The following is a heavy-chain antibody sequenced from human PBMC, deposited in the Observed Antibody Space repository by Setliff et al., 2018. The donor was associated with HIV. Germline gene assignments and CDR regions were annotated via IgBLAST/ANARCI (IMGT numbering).Heavy chain of an antibody. CDR3: ARDSSSWYEFYFDC. J-gene: IGHJ4*02. V-gene: IGHV3-30-3*01. D-gene: IGHD6-13*01. Sequence: GGSLRLSCAATGFTFSSYVLHWVRQAPGKGLEWVAVMSTGGDIKIYADSVKGRFTISRDNSKYTLFLQMNSLRAEDTAVYYCARDSSSWYEFYFDCWGQGTLVTVSS. CDR2: MSTGGDIK. CDR1: GFTFSSYV.